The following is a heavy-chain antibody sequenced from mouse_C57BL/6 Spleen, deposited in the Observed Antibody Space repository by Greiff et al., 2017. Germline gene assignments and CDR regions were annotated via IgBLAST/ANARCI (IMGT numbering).Heavy chain of an antibody. CDR3: SRSPYDYYAMDY. D-gene: IGHD6-5*01. CDR1: GYAFTNYL. V-gene: IGHV1-54*01. J-gene: IGHJ4*01. Sequence: VQLQQSGAELVRPGTSVKVSCKASGYAFTNYLIEWVKQRPGQGLEWIGVINPGSGGTNYNEKFKGKATLTADKSSSTAYMQLSSLTSEDSAVXFCSRSPYDYYAMDYWGQGTSVTVSS. CDR2: INPGSGGT.